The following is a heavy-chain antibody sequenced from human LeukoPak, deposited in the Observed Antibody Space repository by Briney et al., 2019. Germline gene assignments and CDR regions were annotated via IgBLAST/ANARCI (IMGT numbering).Heavy chain of an antibody. Sequence: SETLSLTCTVSGGSIGTYYWSWIRQPPGKGLEWIGYFYYSGSTNYNPSLKSRVTISVATSKNQFSLKLSSVTAADTAVYYCARLQGQWLLHDYWGQGTLVTVSS. J-gene: IGHJ4*02. CDR2: FYYSGST. V-gene: IGHV4-59*01. CDR3: ARLQGQWLLHDY. CDR1: GGSIGTYY. D-gene: IGHD6-19*01.